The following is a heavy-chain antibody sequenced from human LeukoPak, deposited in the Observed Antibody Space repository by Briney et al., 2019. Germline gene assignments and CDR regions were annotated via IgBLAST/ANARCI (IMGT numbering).Heavy chain of an antibody. CDR1: GGSISTNNW. CDR3: ARQGYY. Sequence: SGTLSLTCAVSGGSISTNNWWSWIRQPPGKGLEWIGSIYYSGNTYYNPSLKSRVTISVNTSKNQFSLKLSSVTAADTAVYYCARQGYYWGQGTLVTVSS. V-gene: IGHV4-39*01. CDR2: IYYSGNT. J-gene: IGHJ4*02.